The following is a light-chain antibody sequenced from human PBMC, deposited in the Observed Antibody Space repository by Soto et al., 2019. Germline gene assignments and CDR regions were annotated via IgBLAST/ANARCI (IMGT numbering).Light chain of an antibody. V-gene: IGKV1-39*01. Sequence: DIQMTQSPSSLSASVGDKVTNSCRAIQIISSFLNWYQQKPGKAPNLLIYTASSLQSGVPSRFSGSGSGRDFTLTISSLQPEDFATYYCQQSYGTPLFGQGTKVDIK. CDR3: QQSYGTPL. CDR1: QIISSF. CDR2: TAS. J-gene: IGKJ1*01.